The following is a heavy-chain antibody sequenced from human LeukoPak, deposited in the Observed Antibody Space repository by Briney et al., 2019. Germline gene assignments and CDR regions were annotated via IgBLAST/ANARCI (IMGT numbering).Heavy chain of an antibody. CDR3: ATSGSYSFWFDP. J-gene: IGHJ5*02. V-gene: IGHV4-39*07. Sequence: SETLSLTCSVSGGSIRSTSLYWGWIRQPPGKGLEWIGSMYYNGITYYNPSFKSRVTISIDTSKNQFSLKLSSVTAADTAVYYCATSGSYSFWFDPWGQGTLVTVSS. D-gene: IGHD1-26*01. CDR2: MYYNGIT. CDR1: GGSIRSTSLY.